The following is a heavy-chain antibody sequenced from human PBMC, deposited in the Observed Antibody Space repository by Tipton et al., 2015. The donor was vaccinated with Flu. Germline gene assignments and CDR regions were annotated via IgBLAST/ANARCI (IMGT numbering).Heavy chain of an antibody. J-gene: IGHJ5*02. CDR1: GFTVSSNY. CDR3: ARSAGAYGDYAWFDP. D-gene: IGHD4-17*01. Sequence: GSLRLSCAASGFTVSSNYMNWVRQAPGKGLEWVSGIYSGGSTYYADSVKGRFTISRDNSKNTLYLQMNSLRAEDTAVYYCARSAGAYGDYAWFDPWGQGTLVTVSS. CDR2: IYSGGST. V-gene: IGHV3-66*02.